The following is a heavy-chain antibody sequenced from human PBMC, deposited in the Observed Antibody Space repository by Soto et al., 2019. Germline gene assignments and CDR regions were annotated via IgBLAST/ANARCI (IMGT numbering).Heavy chain of an antibody. J-gene: IGHJ4*02. Sequence: QVQLVQSGAEVKKPGASVKVSCKATGYSFTSYSVHWVRQAPGQGLEWMGIINPSGGCTSYAQKFQGRVTMTRDTSTSTVYMELSSLRSEETAVYYCVREGFGSGYYFFDFWGQGPLVTVSS. D-gene: IGHD3-22*01. V-gene: IGHV1-46*01. CDR1: GYSFTSYS. CDR2: INPSGGCT. CDR3: VREGFGSGYYFFDF.